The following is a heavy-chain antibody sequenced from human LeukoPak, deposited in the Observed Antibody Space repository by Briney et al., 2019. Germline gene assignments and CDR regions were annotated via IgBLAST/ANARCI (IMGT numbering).Heavy chain of an antibody. CDR2: INPNSGGT. CDR1: GFTFTGYY. V-gene: IGHV1-2*02. D-gene: IGHD3-10*01. CDR3: ARDLFYSVSGTYYNVGRVFDY. J-gene: IGHJ4*02. Sequence: ASVKVSCKASGFTFTGYYMHWVRQAPGQGLEWMGWINPNSGGTNYAQKFQGRVTMTRDTSITTAYMELTSLRSDDTAVYYCARDLFYSVSGTYYNVGRVFDYWGQGTLVTVSS.